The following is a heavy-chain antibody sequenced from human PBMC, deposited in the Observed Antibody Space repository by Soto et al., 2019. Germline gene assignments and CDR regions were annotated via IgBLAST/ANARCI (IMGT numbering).Heavy chain of an antibody. Sequence: QVQLQQWGAGLLKPSETLSLTCAVYGGSFSGYYWSWIRQPPGKGLEWIGEINHSGSTNYNPSLKSRVTISVDTSKNQFSLKLSSVTAADTAVYYCARKGTASYSSSWYNYYYGMDVWGQGTTVTVSS. CDR2: INHSGST. D-gene: IGHD6-13*01. J-gene: IGHJ6*02. CDR3: ARKGTASYSSSWYNYYYGMDV. CDR1: GGSFSGYY. V-gene: IGHV4-34*01.